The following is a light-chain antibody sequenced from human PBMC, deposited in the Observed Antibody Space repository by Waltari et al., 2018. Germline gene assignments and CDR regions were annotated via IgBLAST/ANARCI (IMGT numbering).Light chain of an antibody. Sequence: EIVLTQSPGTLSVSPGERATLSCRASENISKYLTWYQQKPGQAPRLLIYAASTRATGIPDRFSGSGFVTDFSLTISSLEPEDFAVYYCQHYVRLPVTFGQGTKVEIK. V-gene: IGKV3-20*01. CDR2: AAS. CDR3: QHYVRLPVT. J-gene: IGKJ1*01. CDR1: ENISKY.